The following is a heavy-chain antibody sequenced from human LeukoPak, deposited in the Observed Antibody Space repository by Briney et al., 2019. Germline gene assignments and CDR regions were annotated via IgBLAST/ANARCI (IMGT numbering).Heavy chain of an antibody. CDR2: INSDGSST. CDR1: GFTFSKYW. Sequence: GGSLRLSCAASGFTFSKYWMQWVRQAPGKGVGGVSRINSDGSSTNYADSVKGRLTISRDNAKNTLYLQMNSLRAEDTAVYYCARVSSGSYFGYYYYYMDVWGKGTTVTVSS. D-gene: IGHD1-26*01. J-gene: IGHJ6*03. CDR3: ARVSSGSYFGYYYYYMDV. V-gene: IGHV3-74*01.